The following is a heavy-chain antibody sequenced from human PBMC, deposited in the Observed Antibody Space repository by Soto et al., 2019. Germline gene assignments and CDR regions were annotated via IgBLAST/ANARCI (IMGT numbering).Heavy chain of an antibody. CDR2: IYYTGST. D-gene: IGHD4-17*01. Sequence: PSETLSLTSTVSGGSIRNGGYYWSWFRQHPGKGLEWIGYIYYTGSTYYNPSLKSRVTISVDTSKNQFSLKLSSVTAADTAVYYCARDDHGDYVGYWGQGTLVTVSS. CDR3: ARDDHGDYVGY. V-gene: IGHV4-31*03. J-gene: IGHJ4*02. CDR1: GGSIRNGGYY.